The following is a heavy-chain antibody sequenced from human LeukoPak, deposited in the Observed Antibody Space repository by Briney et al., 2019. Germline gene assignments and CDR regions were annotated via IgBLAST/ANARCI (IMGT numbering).Heavy chain of an antibody. V-gene: IGHV3-7*01. Sequence: GGSLRLSCAASGFTFSSYWMSWVRQAPGKGLEWVANIKQDGSEKYYVDSVKGRFTISRDNAKNSLYLQMNSLRAEDTAVYYRARDQGDTAMAREFDYWGQGTLVTVSS. D-gene: IGHD5-18*01. CDR3: ARDQGDTAMAREFDY. J-gene: IGHJ4*02. CDR2: IKQDGSEK. CDR1: GFTFSSYW.